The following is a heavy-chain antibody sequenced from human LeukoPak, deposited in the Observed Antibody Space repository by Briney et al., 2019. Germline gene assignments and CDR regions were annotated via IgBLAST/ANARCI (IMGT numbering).Heavy chain of an antibody. CDR2: IYYSGST. J-gene: IGHJ4*02. CDR3: ARGVWELTYYFDY. Sequence: SETLSLTCTVSGDSISSYYWSWIRQPPGKGLEWIGYIYYSGSTDYNPSLKSRVTISVDTSKNQFSLKLSSVTAAGTAVYYCARGVWELTYYFDYWGQGTLVTVSS. CDR1: GDSISSYY. V-gene: IGHV4-59*01. D-gene: IGHD1-26*01.